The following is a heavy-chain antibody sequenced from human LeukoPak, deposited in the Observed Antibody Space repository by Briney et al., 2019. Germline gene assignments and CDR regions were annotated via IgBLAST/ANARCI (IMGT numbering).Heavy chain of an antibody. CDR2: IYYSGST. Sequence: SETLSLTCTVSGGSISSYYWSWIRQPPGKGLEWIGYIYYSGSTNYNPSLKSRVTISVDTSKNQFSLNLASVTAADTAVYYCARDLWAYCTRTSCFPIWGQGTLVAVSS. D-gene: IGHD2-2*01. V-gene: IGHV4-59*01. CDR3: ARDLWAYCTRTSCFPI. CDR1: GGSISSYY. J-gene: IGHJ1*01.